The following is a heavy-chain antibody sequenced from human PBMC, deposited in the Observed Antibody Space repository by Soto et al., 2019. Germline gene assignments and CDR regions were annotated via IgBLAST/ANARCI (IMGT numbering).Heavy chain of an antibody. CDR2: FDPEDGET. D-gene: IGHD1-26*01. CDR3: ATDLPGRGAFDI. CDR1: GYTLTELS. V-gene: IGHV1-24*01. Sequence: VASVKVSCKVSGYTLTELSMHWVRQAPGKGLEWMGGFDPEDGETIYAQKFQGRVTMTEDTSTDTAYMELSSLRSEDTAVYYCATDLPGRGAFDIWGQGTMVTVSS. J-gene: IGHJ3*02.